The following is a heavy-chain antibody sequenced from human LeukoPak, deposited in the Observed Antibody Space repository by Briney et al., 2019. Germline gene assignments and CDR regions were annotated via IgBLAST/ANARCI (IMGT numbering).Heavy chain of an antibody. Sequence: PGGSLRLSCAASGFTFSSYGMHWVRQAPGKGLEWVAFMRYDGSNKYYADSVKGRFTISRDNSKNTLYLQMNSLRAEDTAVYYCAKDRTTVTTGGVDYWGQGTLVTVSS. CDR3: AKDRTTVTTGGVDY. J-gene: IGHJ4*02. V-gene: IGHV3-30*02. D-gene: IGHD4-17*01. CDR1: GFTFSSYG. CDR2: MRYDGSNK.